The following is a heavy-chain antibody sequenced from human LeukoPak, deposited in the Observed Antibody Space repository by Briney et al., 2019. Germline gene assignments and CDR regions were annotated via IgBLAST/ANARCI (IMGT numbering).Heavy chain of an antibody. V-gene: IGHV4-34*01. Sequence: PSETLSLTCAVYGGSFSGYYWSWIRQPPGKGLEWIGEINHSGSTNYNPSLKSRVTISVDTSKNQFSLKLSSVTAADTAVYYCAGGSGSYSLYWGQGTLVTVSS. CDR2: INHSGST. J-gene: IGHJ4*02. D-gene: IGHD3-10*01. CDR1: GGSFSGYY. CDR3: AGGSGSYSLY.